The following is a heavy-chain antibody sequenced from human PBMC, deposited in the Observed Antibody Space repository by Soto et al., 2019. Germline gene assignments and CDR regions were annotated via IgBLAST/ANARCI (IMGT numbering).Heavy chain of an antibody. J-gene: IGHJ5*02. D-gene: IGHD1-1*01. Sequence: QITLKESGPTLVKPTQTLTLTCTFSGFSLSTSGVAVGWIRQPPGKALEWLALIYLDDDKRYSPSLKSRLTCTKDTSKNQVVLTMTNMDPVDTATYYCAHRPPERGLATFDPWGQGTLVTVSS. CDR1: GFSLSTSGVA. V-gene: IGHV2-5*02. CDR3: AHRPPERGLATFDP. CDR2: IYLDDDK.